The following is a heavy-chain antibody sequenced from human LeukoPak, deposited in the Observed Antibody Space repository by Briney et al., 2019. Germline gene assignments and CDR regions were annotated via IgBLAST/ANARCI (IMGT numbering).Heavy chain of an antibody. CDR2: ISGSGGST. V-gene: IGHV3-23*01. CDR3: AKDTQYYYGSGMSSYFDY. CDR1: GFTFSSYA. J-gene: IGHJ4*03. D-gene: IGHD3-10*01. Sequence: GGSLRLSCAASGFTFSSYAMSWVRQAPGKGLEWVSAISGSGGSTYYADSVKGRFTISRDNSKNTLYLQMNSLRAEDTAVYYCAKDTQYYYGSGMSSYFDYWGQGTTVTVSS.